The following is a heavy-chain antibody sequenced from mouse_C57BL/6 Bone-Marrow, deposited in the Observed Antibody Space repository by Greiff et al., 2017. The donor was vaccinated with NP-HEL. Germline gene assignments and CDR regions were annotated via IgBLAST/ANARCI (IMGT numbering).Heavy chain of an antibody. CDR1: GYAFSSYW. J-gene: IGHJ1*03. CDR2: IYPGDGDT. Sequence: QVQLQQSGAELVKPGASVKISCKASGYAFSSYWMNWVKQRPGKGLEWIGQIYPGDGDTNYNGKFKGKATLTADKSSSTAYMQLSSLTSEDSAVYFCARSYYGGGYFDVWGTGTTVTVSS. CDR3: ARSYYGGGYFDV. V-gene: IGHV1-80*01. D-gene: IGHD1-1*01.